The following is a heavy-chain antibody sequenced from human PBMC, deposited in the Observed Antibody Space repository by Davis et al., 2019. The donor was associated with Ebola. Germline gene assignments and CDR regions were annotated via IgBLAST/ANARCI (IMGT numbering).Heavy chain of an antibody. D-gene: IGHD3-10*01. J-gene: IGHJ4*02. V-gene: IGHV3-23*01. Sequence: GGSLRLSCAASGFTFVNYAMNWVRQAPGKGLEWVSGITGSGQRTYYADSVKGRFTISRDNSKSTLSLHMNSLRVEDTAVYYCATDVDTMVRGVVVWGQGTLVTVSS. CDR2: ITGSGQRT. CDR3: ATDVDTMVRGVVV. CDR1: GFTFVNYA.